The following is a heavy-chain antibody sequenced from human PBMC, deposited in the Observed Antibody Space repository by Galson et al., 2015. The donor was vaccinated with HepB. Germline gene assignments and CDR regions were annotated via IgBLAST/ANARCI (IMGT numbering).Heavy chain of an antibody. V-gene: IGHV3-30-3*01. CDR2: IAYDGSNK. CDR3: ARATKTGLDY. CDR1: GFTFSSYD. J-gene: IGHJ4*01. D-gene: IGHD3-9*01. Sequence: SLRLSCTASGFTFSSYDMHWVRQAPGKGLEWVAVIAYDGSNKYYADSVKGRFTISRDNSKNTLYLQMSSLRADDTSVYYCARATKTGLDYWGQGTMVTVSS.